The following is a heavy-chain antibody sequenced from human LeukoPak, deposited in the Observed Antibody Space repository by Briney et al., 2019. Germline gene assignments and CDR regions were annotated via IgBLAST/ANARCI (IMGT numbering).Heavy chain of an antibody. J-gene: IGHJ5*02. D-gene: IGHD3-10*01. CDR2: IYYSGST. CDR1: GGSISSYY. Sequence: PSETLSLTCTVSGGSISSYYWSWIRQPPGKGLEWIGYIYYSGSTNYNPSLKSRVTISVDTSKNQFSLKLSSVTAADTAVYYCASTMVRGYPTWFDPWGQGTLVTVSS. V-gene: IGHV4-59*01. CDR3: ASTMVRGYPTWFDP.